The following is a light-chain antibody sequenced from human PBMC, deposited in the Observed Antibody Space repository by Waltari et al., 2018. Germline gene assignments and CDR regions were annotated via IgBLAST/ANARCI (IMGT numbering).Light chain of an antibody. J-gene: IGKJ4*01. Sequence: EVVLTQSPATLSLSPGERATLSCRASQSVSDYLVWYQQKPGQAPRLLIYDASKRATGIPPRFSGSGSGTDFTLTISSLEPEDIAVYYCQHRSTWRHTFGGGTKVESK. CDR3: QHRSTWRHT. CDR2: DAS. CDR1: QSVSDY. V-gene: IGKV3-11*01.